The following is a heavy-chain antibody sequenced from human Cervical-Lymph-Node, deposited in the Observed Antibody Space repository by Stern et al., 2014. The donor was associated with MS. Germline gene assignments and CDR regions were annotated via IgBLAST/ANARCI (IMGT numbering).Heavy chain of an antibody. CDR3: ARDPRYCGGDCYRL. Sequence: EMQLVESGGGLVKPWGSLRLSCAASGFTFSSSRMNWVRQAPGTGLEWVSSISSSSSSVLYADSVRGRFTVSRDNANNSLYLQMNSLRAEDTAVYYCARDPRYCGGDCYRLWGQGTLVTVSS. CDR1: GFTFSSSR. J-gene: IGHJ4*02. V-gene: IGHV3-21*01. D-gene: IGHD2-21*02. CDR2: ISSSSSSV.